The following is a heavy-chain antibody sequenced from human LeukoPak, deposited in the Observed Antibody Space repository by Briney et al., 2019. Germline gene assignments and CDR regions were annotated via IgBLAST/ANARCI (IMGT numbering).Heavy chain of an antibody. CDR1: GFTFTSYA. J-gene: IGHJ4*02. D-gene: IGHD1-26*01. Sequence: GGSLRLSCAASGFTFTSYAMNWVRQAPGKGLEWVSAISGSGGSTYYADSVKGRFTVSRDNSENTLFLQMNSLRAEDTAVYYCARGESWAFDYWGQGTLVTVSS. CDR2: ISGSGGST. V-gene: IGHV3-23*01. CDR3: ARGESWAFDY.